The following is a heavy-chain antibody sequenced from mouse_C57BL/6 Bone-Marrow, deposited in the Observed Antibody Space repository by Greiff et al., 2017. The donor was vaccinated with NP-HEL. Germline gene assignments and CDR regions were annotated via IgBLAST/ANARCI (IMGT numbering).Heavy chain of an antibody. V-gene: IGHV1-72*01. J-gene: IGHJ1*03. D-gene: IGHD1-1*01. Sequence: VQLQQPGAELVKPGASVKLSCKASGYTFTSYWMHWVKQRPGRGLEWIGRIDPNSGGTKYNEKFKSKATLTVDKPSSTAYMQLSSLTSEDSAVDCWARPQYYGSSYGYFDVWGTGTTVTVSS. CDR1: GYTFTSYW. CDR3: ARPQYYGSSYGYFDV. CDR2: IDPNSGGT.